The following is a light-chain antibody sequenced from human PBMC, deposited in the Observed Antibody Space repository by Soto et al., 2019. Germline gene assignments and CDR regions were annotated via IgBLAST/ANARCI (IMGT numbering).Light chain of an antibody. J-gene: IGKJ2*01. V-gene: IGKV4-1*01. CDR2: WAS. Sequence: DIVMTQSPDSLAVSLGERDSINCKSSQIVLSISNKKNYLTWYQQKPGQPPKLLIYWASIRGSGVPDRFSGSGSGTDFTLTISSLQAEDVTVYYCQQYYNTPYTFGQGTKLEIK. CDR3: QQYYNTPYT. CDR1: QIVLSISNKKNY.